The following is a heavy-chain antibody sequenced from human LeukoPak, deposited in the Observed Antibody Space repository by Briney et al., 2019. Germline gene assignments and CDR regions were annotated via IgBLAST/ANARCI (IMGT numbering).Heavy chain of an antibody. D-gene: IGHD2-8*02. CDR1: GGSISSGSYY. CDR3: ARDTGDWFDP. Sequence: SETLSHTCTVSGGSISSGSYYWSWIRQPAGKGLQWIGRIYTSGSTNYNPSLKSRVTISVDTSKNQFSLKLSSVTAADTAVYYCARDTGDWFDPWGQGTLVTVSS. J-gene: IGHJ5*02. CDR2: IYTSGST. V-gene: IGHV4-61*02.